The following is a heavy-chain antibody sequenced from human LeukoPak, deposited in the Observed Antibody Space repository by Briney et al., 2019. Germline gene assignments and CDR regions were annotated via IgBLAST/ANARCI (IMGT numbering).Heavy chain of an antibody. CDR2: ISSSSSTI. V-gene: IGHV3-48*02. J-gene: IGHJ5*02. CDR3: ARYPSVAATGWGRWFDH. CDR1: GFTFSSFN. Sequence: GGSLRLSCAASGFTFSSFNMNWVRHTPGKGLEWISYISSSSSTIYYADSVKGRFTISRDNAKSSLYLQMNSLRDEDTAVYYCARYPSVAATGWGRWFDHWGQGTLVTVSS. D-gene: IGHD6-13*01.